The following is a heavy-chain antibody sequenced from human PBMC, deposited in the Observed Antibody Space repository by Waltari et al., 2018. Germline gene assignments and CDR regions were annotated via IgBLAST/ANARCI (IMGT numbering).Heavy chain of an antibody. J-gene: IGHJ3*02. D-gene: IGHD1-20*01. CDR2: IDPEDGET. CDR1: GYSFSDYY. CDR3: ATALGDNISASRAFEI. V-gene: IGHV1-69-2*01. Sequence: EVQLLQSGAELVKPGTTVKISCKVSGYSFSDYYVHWVQQAPGKGLQWMGLIDPEDGETIYADNFRDTITLTADTSTNTAYLELNNVSSQDTAVFYCATALGDNISASRAFEIWGQGTMITV.